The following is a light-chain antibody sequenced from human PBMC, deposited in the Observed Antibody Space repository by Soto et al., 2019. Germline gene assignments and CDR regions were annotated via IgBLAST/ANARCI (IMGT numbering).Light chain of an antibody. V-gene: IGKV1-5*03. CDR1: QSISSW. J-gene: IGKJ2*01. CDR3: QQYNSYSRYT. CDR2: KAS. Sequence: DIQMTQSPSTLSASVGDRVTITCRASQSISSWLAWYQQKPGKAPKLLLYKASTLESGGPSRFSGSGSGTEVTLTISSLQPDDFATDYCQQYNSYSRYTFGQGTKLEIK.